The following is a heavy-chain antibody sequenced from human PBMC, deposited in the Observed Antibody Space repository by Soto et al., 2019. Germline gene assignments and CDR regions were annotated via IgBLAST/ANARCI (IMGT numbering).Heavy chain of an antibody. J-gene: IGHJ6*04. Sequence: SETLSLTCLVSGDSIKTNYWWAWVRQPPGKGLEWIGEIYHSGSAIYTPSLKSRVTLSLDESKNEFSLNVNSVTAADTAVYYCARLDCISTSCLPTWYYGMDVWGKGTTVT. CDR3: ARLDCISTSCLPTWYYGMDV. CDR2: IYHSGSA. CDR1: GDSIKTNYW. V-gene: IGHV4-4*02. D-gene: IGHD2-2*01.